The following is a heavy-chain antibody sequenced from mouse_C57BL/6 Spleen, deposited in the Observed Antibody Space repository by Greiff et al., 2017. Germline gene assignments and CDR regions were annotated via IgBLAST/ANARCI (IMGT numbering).Heavy chain of an antibody. V-gene: IGHV1-64*01. D-gene: IGHD1-1*01. Sequence: QVQLQQPGAELVKPGASVKLSCKASGYTFTSYWMHWVKQRPGQGLEWIGMIHPNSGSTNYNEKFKSKATLTVDKSSSTAYMQLSSLTSEDSAVYYCARNYGSSYVYYYAMDYWGQGTSVTVSS. CDR2: IHPNSGST. J-gene: IGHJ4*01. CDR1: GYTFTSYW. CDR3: ARNYGSSYVYYYAMDY.